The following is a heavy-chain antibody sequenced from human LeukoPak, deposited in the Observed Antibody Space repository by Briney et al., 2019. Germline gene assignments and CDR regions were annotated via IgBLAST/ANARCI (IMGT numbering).Heavy chain of an antibody. J-gene: IGHJ4*02. CDR2: ISAYNGNT. D-gene: IGHD1-20*01. V-gene: IGHV1-18*01. CDR1: GYTFTSYG. Sequence: ASVKVSCKASGYTFTSYGISWVRQAPGQGLEWMGWISAYNGNTNYAQKFQGRVTMTRDTSISTAYMELSRLRSDDTAVYYCARALKVTGFDYWGQGTLVTVSS. CDR3: ARALKVTGFDY.